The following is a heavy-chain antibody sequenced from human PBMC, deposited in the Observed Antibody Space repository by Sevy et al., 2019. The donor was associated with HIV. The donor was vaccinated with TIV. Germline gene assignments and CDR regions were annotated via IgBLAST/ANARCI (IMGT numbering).Heavy chain of an antibody. CDR1: GFTFNTYS. Sequence: GGSLRLSCVASGFTFNTYSMNWVRQAPGKGLEWVSYISSSSSTIYYADSVKGRFTISRDNAKSSLYLQMNSLRAEDTAVYYCARDYRSSSGRTVDYWGQGTLVTVSS. V-gene: IGHV3-48*01. J-gene: IGHJ4*02. D-gene: IGHD6-6*01. CDR3: ARDYRSSSGRTVDY. CDR2: ISSSSSTI.